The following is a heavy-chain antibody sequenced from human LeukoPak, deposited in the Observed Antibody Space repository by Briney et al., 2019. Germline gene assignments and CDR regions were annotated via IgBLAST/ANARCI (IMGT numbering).Heavy chain of an antibody. J-gene: IGHJ4*02. D-gene: IGHD2-2*01. CDR3: AKDRRACSSSSCYYRFDY. CDR2: ISDSGGST. Sequence: GGSLRLPCAASEFTFSSYAMSWVRQAPGKGLEWVSAISDSGGSTYYADSVKGRFTISRDNSKNTVYLQMNSLRAEDTAVYYCAKDRRACSSSSCYYRFDYWGQGTLVTVSS. CDR1: EFTFSSYA. V-gene: IGHV3-23*01.